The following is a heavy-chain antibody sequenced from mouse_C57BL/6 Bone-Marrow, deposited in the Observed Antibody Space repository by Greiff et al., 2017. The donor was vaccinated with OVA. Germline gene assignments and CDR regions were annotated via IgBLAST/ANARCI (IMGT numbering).Heavy chain of an antibody. CDR3: TTWTFDY. V-gene: IGHV14-4*01. Sequence: EVHLVESGAELVRPGASVKLSCTASGFNIKDDYMHWVKQRPEQGLEWIGWIDPENGDTEYASKFQGKATITADTSSNTAYLQLSSLTSEDTAVYYCTTWTFDYWGQGTTLTVSS. J-gene: IGHJ2*01. CDR1: GFNIKDDY. CDR2: IDPENGDT.